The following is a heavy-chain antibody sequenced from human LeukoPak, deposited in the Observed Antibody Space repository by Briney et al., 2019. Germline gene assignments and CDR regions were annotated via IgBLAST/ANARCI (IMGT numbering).Heavy chain of an antibody. Sequence: GGXXXXSXAASGXTFSDYYMSXIRQAPGKGLEWVSYISSSGSTIYYADSVKGRFTISRDNAKNSLYLQMNSLRAEDTAVYYCARVDGGLQFKLIDYWGQGTLVTVSS. CDR1: GXTFSDYY. D-gene: IGHD5-24*01. J-gene: IGHJ4*02. CDR3: ARVDGGLQFKLIDY. V-gene: IGHV3-11*01. CDR2: ISSSGSTI.